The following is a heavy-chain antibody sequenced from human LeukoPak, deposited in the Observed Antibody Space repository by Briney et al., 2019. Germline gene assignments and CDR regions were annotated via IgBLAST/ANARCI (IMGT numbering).Heavy chain of an antibody. V-gene: IGHV1-18*04. CDR3: ARDWQQLSPFDY. CDR2: ISAYNGNT. J-gene: IGHJ4*02. Sequence: GASVTVSCTASGYTFTGYYMHWVRQAPGQGLEWMGWISAYNGNTNYAQKLQGRVTITTDTSTSTAYMELRSLRSDDTAVYYCARDWQQLSPFDYWGQGTLVTVSS. CDR1: GYTFTGYY. D-gene: IGHD6-13*01.